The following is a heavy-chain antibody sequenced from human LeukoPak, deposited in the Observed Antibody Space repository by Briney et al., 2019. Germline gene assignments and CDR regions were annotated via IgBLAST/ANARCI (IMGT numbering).Heavy chain of an antibody. CDR1: GYTFTSYD. Sequence: ASVKVSCKASGYTFTSYDINWVRQATGQGLEWMGWMNPNSGNTGYAQKFQGRVTMTRNTSISTAYMELSSLRSEDRAVYYCARGVGSGWYYYYYGMDVWGQGTTVTVSS. J-gene: IGHJ6*02. D-gene: IGHD6-19*01. V-gene: IGHV1-8*01. CDR3: ARGVGSGWYYYYYGMDV. CDR2: MNPNSGNT.